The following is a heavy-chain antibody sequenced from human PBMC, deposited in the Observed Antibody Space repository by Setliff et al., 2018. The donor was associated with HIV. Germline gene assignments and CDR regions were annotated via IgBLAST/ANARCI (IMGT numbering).Heavy chain of an antibody. D-gene: IGHD6-19*01. CDR3: TRQSPVAGSGAFDI. CDR1: GGSISSYY. J-gene: IGHJ3*02. V-gene: IGHV4-4*07. CDR2: IYTSGST. Sequence: SETLSLTCTVSGGSISSYYWSWIRQPAGKGLEWIGRIYTSGSTNYNPSLRSRVTMSVDTSRNQFSLRVTSVTATDTAVYYCTRQSPVAGSGAFDIWGQGTMVTVS.